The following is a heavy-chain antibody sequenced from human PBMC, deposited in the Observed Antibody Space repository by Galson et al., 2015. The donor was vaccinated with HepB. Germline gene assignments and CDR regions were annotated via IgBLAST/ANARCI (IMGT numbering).Heavy chain of an antibody. CDR2: ISAYKGNT. Sequence: SVKVSCKASGYTFTSYGISWVRQAPGQGLEWMGWISAYKGNTNYAQKVQGRVTMTTDTSTSTAYMELRSLRSDDTAVYYCARDVLLEPYCGGDCYWWGPFDYWGQGTLVTVSS. V-gene: IGHV1-18*01. D-gene: IGHD2-21*02. J-gene: IGHJ4*02. CDR1: GYTFTSYG. CDR3: ARDVLLEPYCGGDCYWWGPFDY.